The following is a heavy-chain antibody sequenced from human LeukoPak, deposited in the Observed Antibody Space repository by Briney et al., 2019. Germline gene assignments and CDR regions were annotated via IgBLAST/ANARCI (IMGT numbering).Heavy chain of an antibody. D-gene: IGHD6-19*01. CDR1: GFTFSSYE. Sequence: GGSLRLSCAASGFTFSSYEMNWVRQAPGKGLEWVSAISGSGGSTYYADSVKGRFTISRDNSKNTLYLQMNSLRAEDTAVYYCAKDAGSSGWGDAFDIWGQGTMVTVSS. CDR2: ISGSGGST. J-gene: IGHJ3*02. V-gene: IGHV3-23*01. CDR3: AKDAGSSGWGDAFDI.